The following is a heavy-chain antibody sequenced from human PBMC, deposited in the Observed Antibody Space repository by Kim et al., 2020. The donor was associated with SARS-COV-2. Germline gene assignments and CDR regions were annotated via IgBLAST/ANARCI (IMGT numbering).Heavy chain of an antibody. CDR2: INWDGTRT. J-gene: IGHJ4*02. D-gene: IGHD4-17*01. CDR3: AKGVTNSGFDY. V-gene: IGHV3-23*01. Sequence: GGSLRLSCAASGFTFSTSPMGWVRHAPGKGLEWVSRINWDGTRTYYADSVKGRVTMSSDKSKNTVYLHMDSLRVEDTAVYYCAKGVTNSGFDYWGQGAQVTVSS. CDR1: GFTFSTSP.